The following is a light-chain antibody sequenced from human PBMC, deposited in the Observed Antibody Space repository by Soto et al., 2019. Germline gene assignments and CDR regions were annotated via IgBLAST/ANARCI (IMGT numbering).Light chain of an antibody. CDR2: AAS. J-gene: IGKJ1*01. CDR3: QQNYSTSQT. CDR1: QSISSF. V-gene: IGKV1-39*01. Sequence: DIQLTHSPSSLSASVPDRVTITCLASQSISSFLNWYQQKPGKAPRLLIYAASSLQSGVPSRFSGSGSGTDFTLTISSLQPDEFATYYCQQNYSTSQTFGQGTKVDI.